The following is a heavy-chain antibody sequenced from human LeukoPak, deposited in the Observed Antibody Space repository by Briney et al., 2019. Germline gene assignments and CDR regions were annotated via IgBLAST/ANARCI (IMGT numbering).Heavy chain of an antibody. V-gene: IGHV4-59*01. J-gene: IGHJ3*02. Sequence: SETLSLTCTVSGGSISSYYWSWIRQPPGKGLGWIGYIYYSGSTNYNPSLKSRVTISVDTSKNQFSLKLSSVTAADTAVYYCARVLLGYDAFDIWGQGTMVTVSS. CDR2: IYYSGST. CDR1: GGSISSYY. CDR3: ARVLLGYDAFDI. D-gene: IGHD2-8*02.